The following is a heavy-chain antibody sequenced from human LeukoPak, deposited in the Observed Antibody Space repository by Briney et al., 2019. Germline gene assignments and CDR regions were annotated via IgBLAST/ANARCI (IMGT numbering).Heavy chain of an antibody. CDR1: EFSFSSYD. CDR3: AKDRYSSGWEFDY. D-gene: IGHD6-19*01. CDR2: IRYDGSNR. Sequence: GGSLRLSCAASEFSFSSYDMQWVRQAPGKGLEWVALIRYDGSNRFYADSVKGRFTISRDNSKNSLYLQMNSLRTEDTALYYCAKDRYSSGWEFDYWGQGTLVTVSS. J-gene: IGHJ4*02. V-gene: IGHV3-30*02.